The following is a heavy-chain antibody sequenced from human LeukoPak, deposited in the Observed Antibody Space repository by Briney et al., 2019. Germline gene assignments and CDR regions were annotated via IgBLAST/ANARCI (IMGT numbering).Heavy chain of an antibody. V-gene: IGHV3-30*18. CDR2: ISFDGNDN. J-gene: IGHJ3*01. CDR1: GFNISRYY. CDR3: AKARLPTNNWYSDSFDS. D-gene: IGHD1-7*01. Sequence: GGSLRLSCAVSGFNISRYYMNWVRQAPGKGLEWVAVISFDGNDNYYADSVKGRFTISRDNSESDLFLQMNSLRTEDTALYYCAKARLPTNNWYSDSFDSWGQGTLVTVS.